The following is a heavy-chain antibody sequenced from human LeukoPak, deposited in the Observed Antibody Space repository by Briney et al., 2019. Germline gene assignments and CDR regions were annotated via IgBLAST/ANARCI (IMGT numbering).Heavy chain of an antibody. V-gene: IGHV3-74*01. CDR2: INSDGSST. Sequence: GGSLRLSCAASGFTFSSYSMNWVRQAPGKGLVWVSRINSDGSSTSYADSVKGRFTISRDNAKNTLYLQMNSLRAEDTAVYYCARGGLRDYYDSSGYYYWGQGTLVTVSS. CDR3: ARGGLRDYYDSSGYYY. CDR1: GFTFSSYS. D-gene: IGHD3-22*01. J-gene: IGHJ4*02.